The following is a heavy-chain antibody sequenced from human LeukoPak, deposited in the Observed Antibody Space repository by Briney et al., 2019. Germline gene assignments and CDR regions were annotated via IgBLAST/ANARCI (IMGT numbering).Heavy chain of an antibody. CDR2: IYPGDSDI. J-gene: IGHJ3*02. D-gene: IGHD3-10*01. CDR1: GYSFTSYC. CDR3: ARRGRGGSGFEDAFDI. V-gene: IGHV5-51*01. Sequence: GESLKISCKGSGYSFTSYCIVWVRQMPGKGLEWMGIIYPGDSDIRYSPSFQGQVTISADKSITTAYLQWSSLKASDSAIYYCARRGRGGSGFEDAFDIWGQGTMVTVSS.